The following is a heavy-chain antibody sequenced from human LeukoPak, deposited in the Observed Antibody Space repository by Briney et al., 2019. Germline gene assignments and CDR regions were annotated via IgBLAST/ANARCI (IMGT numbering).Heavy chain of an antibody. J-gene: IGHJ4*02. Sequence: PSETLSLTCTVSGGSISSGSYYWSWIWQPAGKGLEWIGRVYTSGSTNYNPSLKSRVTISVDTSKNQFSLKLSSVTAADTAVYYCARVEVGAAGTVDYWGQGTLVTVSS. CDR1: GGSISSGSYY. D-gene: IGHD6-13*01. V-gene: IGHV4-61*02. CDR2: VYTSGST. CDR3: ARVEVGAAGTVDY.